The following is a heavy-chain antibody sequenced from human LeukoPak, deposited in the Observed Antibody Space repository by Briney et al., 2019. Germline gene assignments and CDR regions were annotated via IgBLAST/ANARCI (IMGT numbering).Heavy chain of an antibody. CDR1: GFTVSSNY. J-gene: IGHJ4*02. V-gene: IGHV3-53*01. CDR3: AKGRTMITFGGVIVMPKLSFDY. D-gene: IGHD3-16*02. CDR2: IYSGGST. Sequence: GGSLRLSCAASGFTVSSNYMSWVRQAPGKGLEWVSVIYSGGSTYYADSVKGRFTISRDNSKNTLYLQMISLRAEDTAVYYCAKGRTMITFGGVIVMPKLSFDYWGQGTLVTVSS.